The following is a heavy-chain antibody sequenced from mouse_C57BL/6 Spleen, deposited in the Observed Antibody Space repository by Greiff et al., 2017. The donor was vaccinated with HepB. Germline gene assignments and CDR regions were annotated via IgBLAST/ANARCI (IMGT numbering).Heavy chain of an antibody. Sequence: QVQLLQPGAELVRPGPSVKLSCKASGYTFTSYWMHWVKQRPGQGLEWIGVIDPSDSYTNYNQKFKGKATLTVDTSSSTAYMQLSSLTSEDSAVYYCARGDYGSSYVGGNYFDYWGQGTTLTVSS. CDR1: GYTFTSYW. CDR2: IDPSDSYT. CDR3: ARGDYGSSYVGGNYFDY. V-gene: IGHV1-59*01. J-gene: IGHJ2*01. D-gene: IGHD1-1*01.